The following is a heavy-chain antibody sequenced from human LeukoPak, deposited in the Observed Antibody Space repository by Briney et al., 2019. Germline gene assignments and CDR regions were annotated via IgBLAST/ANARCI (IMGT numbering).Heavy chain of an antibody. CDR1: GGSISSGSYY. J-gene: IGHJ4*02. CDR2: IYTSGST. V-gene: IGHV4-61*02. D-gene: IGHD3-9*01. CDR3: ARGVRDYDILNY. Sequence: SQTLSLTCTVSGGSISSGSYYWSWIRQPAGKGLEWIGRIYTSGSTNYNPSLKSRVTISVDTSKNQFSLKLSSVTAADTAVYYCARGVRDYDILNYWGQGTLVTVSS.